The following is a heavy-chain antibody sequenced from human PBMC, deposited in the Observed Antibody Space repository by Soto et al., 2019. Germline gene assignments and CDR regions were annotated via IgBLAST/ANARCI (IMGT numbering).Heavy chain of an antibody. CDR3: ARALGSGFDY. CDR2: IYYSGST. D-gene: IGHD6-19*01. J-gene: IGHJ4*02. Sequence: PSETLSLTCPVSGGSISSYYWSWIRQPPGKGLEWIGYIYYSGSTNYNPSLKSRVTISVDTSKNQFSLKLSSVTAADTAVYYCARALGSGFDYWGQGTLVTVSS. CDR1: GGSISSYY. V-gene: IGHV4-59*01.